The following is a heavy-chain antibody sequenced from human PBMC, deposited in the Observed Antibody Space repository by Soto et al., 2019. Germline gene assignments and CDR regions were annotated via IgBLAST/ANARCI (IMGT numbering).Heavy chain of an antibody. CDR1: GLTFSDYY. D-gene: IGHD6-6*01. J-gene: IGHJ4*02. CDR2: ISSSGSTI. V-gene: IGHV3-11*01. CDR3: ARDRGYSSSWPYYFDY. Sequence: GGLLSLSCAASGLTFSDYYMSWIRQAPGKGLEWVSYISSSGSTIYYADSVKGRFTISRDNAKNSLYLQMNSLRAEDTAVYYCARDRGYSSSWPYYFDYWGQGTLVTVSS.